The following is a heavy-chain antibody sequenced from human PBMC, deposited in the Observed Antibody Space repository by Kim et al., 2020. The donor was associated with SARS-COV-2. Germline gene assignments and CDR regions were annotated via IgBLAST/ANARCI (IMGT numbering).Heavy chain of an antibody. CDR3: ARGGRRAAAGTGGAFEI. J-gene: IGHJ3*02. D-gene: IGHD6-13*01. V-gene: IGHV4-59*09. Sequence: LKSRVTLSVDTSKNPFSLKLSSVTAADTAVYYCARGGRRAAAGTGGAFEIWGQGTMVTVSS.